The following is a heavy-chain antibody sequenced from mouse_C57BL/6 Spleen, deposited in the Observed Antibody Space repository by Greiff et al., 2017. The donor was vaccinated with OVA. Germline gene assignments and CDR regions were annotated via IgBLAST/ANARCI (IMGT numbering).Heavy chain of an antibody. D-gene: IGHD2-5*01. Sequence: QVQLQQPGAELVKPGASVKLSCKASGYTFTSYWMHWVKQRPGQGLEWIGMIHPNSGSTNYNEKFKSKATLTVDKSSSTAYMQLSSLTSEDSAVYYCASSYSNYAMDYWGQGTSVTVSS. CDR1: GYTFTSYW. V-gene: IGHV1-64*01. J-gene: IGHJ4*01. CDR3: ASSYSNYAMDY. CDR2: IHPNSGST.